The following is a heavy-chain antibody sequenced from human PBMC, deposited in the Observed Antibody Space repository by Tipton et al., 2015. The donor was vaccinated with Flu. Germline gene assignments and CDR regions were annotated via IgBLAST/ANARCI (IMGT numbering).Heavy chain of an antibody. CDR3: ARDFLYGSGVDRGCDI. CDR2: IYTSGST. CDR1: GGSISSYY. V-gene: IGHV4-4*07. Sequence: TLSLTCTVSGGSISSYYWSWIRQPAGKGLEWIGRIYTSGSTNYNPSLKSRVTMSVDTSKNQFSLKLSSVTAADTAVYYCARDFLYGSGVDRGCDIWGQGTMVTVSS. D-gene: IGHD3-10*01. J-gene: IGHJ3*02.